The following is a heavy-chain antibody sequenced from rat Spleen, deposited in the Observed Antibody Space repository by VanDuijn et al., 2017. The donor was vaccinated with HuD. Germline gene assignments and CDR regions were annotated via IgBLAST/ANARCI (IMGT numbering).Heavy chain of an antibody. CDR2: ISTGGGKT. V-gene: IGHV5-25*01. D-gene: IGHD1-11*01. J-gene: IGHJ2*01. CDR1: GFTFNNYY. CDR3: ARDPDYGGGYYFDY. Sequence: EVQLVESGGGFVQPGRSMKLSCAASGFTFNNYYMAWVRQAPTKGLEWVASISTGGGKTYYRDSVKGRFTISRDHAKSTLYLQMDSLRSEDTATYYCARDPDYGGGYYFDYWGQGVMVTVSS.